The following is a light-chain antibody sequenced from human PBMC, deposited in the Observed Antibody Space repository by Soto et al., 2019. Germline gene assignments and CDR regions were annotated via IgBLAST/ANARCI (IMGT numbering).Light chain of an antibody. CDR3: CSYSGSFV. V-gene: IGLV2-11*01. J-gene: IGLJ1*01. CDR1: TSDVGGFTY. CDR2: DDN. Sequence: QSALTQPRSVSGSPGQSVTISCTGGTSDVGGFTYVSWYQHHPGKAPTLIIYDDNKRPSGVPDRFSASASGSAASLTISGLQADDEADYYCCSYSGSFVFGSGTKLTVL.